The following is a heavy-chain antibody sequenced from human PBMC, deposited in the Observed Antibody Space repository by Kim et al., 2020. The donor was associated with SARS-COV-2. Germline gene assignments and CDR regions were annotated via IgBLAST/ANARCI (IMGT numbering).Heavy chain of an antibody. Sequence: VWSRLTISRDKSDSMLYTQMDSLRAEDTAIYYCARDPGPYYFDCWGQGTLVTVSS. V-gene: IGHV3-23*01. CDR3: ARDPGPYYFDC. J-gene: IGHJ4*02.